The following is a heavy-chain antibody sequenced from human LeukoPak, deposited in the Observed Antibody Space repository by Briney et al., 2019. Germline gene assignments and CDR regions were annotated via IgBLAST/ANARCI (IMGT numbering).Heavy chain of an antibody. CDR3: ARDPYDSSGYSNY. Sequence: GGSLRLSCAASGFTFSSYVMSWVRQAPGKGLEWVSAISGSGGSTHYADSVKGRFTISRDNSKNTLYLQMNILTVEDTAVYYCARDPYDSSGYSNYWGQGTLVTVSS. CDR2: ISGSGGST. V-gene: IGHV3-23*01. J-gene: IGHJ4*02. D-gene: IGHD3-22*01. CDR1: GFTFSSYV.